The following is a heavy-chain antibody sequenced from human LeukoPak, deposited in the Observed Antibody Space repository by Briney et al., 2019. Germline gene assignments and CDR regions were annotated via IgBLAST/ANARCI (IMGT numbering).Heavy chain of an antibody. Sequence: SETLSLTCPVSGGSLSRSSYYWGWIREPPEKGGEGIGCIYYSGSTYYNPSLKSRGTISVDTSKNQFSLKLSSVTAAATAVYYCARREGYYDLDYWGQGTLVTVSS. CDR1: GGSLSRSSYY. V-gene: IGHV4-39*01. CDR2: IYYSGST. CDR3: ARREGYYDLDY. D-gene: IGHD3-22*01. J-gene: IGHJ4*02.